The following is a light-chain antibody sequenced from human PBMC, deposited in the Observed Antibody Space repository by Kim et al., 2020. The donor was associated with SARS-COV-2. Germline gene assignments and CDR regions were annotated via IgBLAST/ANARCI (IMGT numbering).Light chain of an antibody. CDR3: QVWDSSSDHPV. CDR1: NIGSKS. Sequence: SYELIQPPSVSVAPGKTARITCGGNNIGSKSVHWYQQKPGQAPVLVIYYDSDRPSGIPARFSGSNSGNTATLTISRVEAGDEADYYCQVWDSSSDHPVFG. V-gene: IGLV3-21*04. CDR2: YDS. J-gene: IGLJ3*02.